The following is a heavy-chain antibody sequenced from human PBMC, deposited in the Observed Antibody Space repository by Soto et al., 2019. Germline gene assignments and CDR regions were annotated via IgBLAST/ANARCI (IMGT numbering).Heavy chain of an antibody. CDR1: GFTFSNYG. CDR2: VSYYGSNQ. V-gene: IGHV3-30*18. J-gene: IGHJ4*02. CDR3: AKDLAVSSYYFDY. Sequence: GGSLRLSCAASGFTFSNYGMHWVRQAPGKGPEWVAVVSYYGSNQYYADSVKGRFTISRDNSKETLYLQMSGLRPEDTAVYYCAKDLAVSSYYFDYWGKGTLVTVS. D-gene: IGHD3-16*02.